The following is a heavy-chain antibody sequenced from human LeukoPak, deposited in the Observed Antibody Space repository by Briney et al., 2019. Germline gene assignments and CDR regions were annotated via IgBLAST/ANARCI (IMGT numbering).Heavy chain of an antibody. CDR3: ARSITMIVVVIPHDAFDI. Sequence: SETLSLTCTVSGGSISSSSYYWGWLRQPPGKGLEWIGSIYYSGSTYYNPSLKSRVTISVDTSKNQFSLKLSSVTAADTAVYYCARSITMIVVVIPHDAFDIWGQGTMVTVSS. J-gene: IGHJ3*02. V-gene: IGHV4-39*07. D-gene: IGHD3-22*01. CDR2: IYYSGST. CDR1: GGSISSSSYY.